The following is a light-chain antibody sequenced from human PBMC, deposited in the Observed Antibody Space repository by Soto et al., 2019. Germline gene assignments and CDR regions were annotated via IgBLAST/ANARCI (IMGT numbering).Light chain of an antibody. CDR2: GNS. CDR1: SSNIGAGYD. V-gene: IGLV1-40*01. J-gene: IGLJ2*01. CDR3: QSYDSSLSVHVV. Sequence: QSVLTQPPSVSGAPGQRVTISCTGSSSNIGAGYDVHWYQQLPGTAPKLLIYGNSNRPSGVPVRFSGSKSGTSASLAITGLQAEDEADYYCQSYDSSLSVHVVFGGGTKVTVL.